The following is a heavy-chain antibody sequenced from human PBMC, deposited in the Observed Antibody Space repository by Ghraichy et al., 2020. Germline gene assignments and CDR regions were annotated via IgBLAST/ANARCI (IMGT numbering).Heavy chain of an antibody. CDR3: ATSNSGEGVDY. D-gene: IGHD1-26*01. Sequence: SETLSLTCAVYGGSFSGYYWSWIRQPPGQGLEWIGEINHSGSTNYNPSLKSRVTISVDTSKNQFSLKLSSVTAADTDVYYCATSNSGEGVDYWGQGTLVTVSS. CDR2: INHSGST. J-gene: IGHJ4*02. CDR1: GGSFSGYY. V-gene: IGHV4-34*01.